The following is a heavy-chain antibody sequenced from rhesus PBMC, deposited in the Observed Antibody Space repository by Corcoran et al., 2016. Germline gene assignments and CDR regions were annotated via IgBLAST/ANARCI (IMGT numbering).Heavy chain of an antibody. Sequence: QLQLQESGPGLVKPSETLSVTCAVSGGSISSSYWRWIPQAPGKGLGLVGFIYGSGNSTNHNPSLKSRVTRSVDTSKNQLSLKLSSVTAADTAVYDCARYTLRGFDYWGQGVLVTVSS. CDR2: IYGSGNST. CDR3: ARYTLRGFDY. V-gene: IGHV4-169*01. CDR1: GGSISSSY. D-gene: IGHD3S6*01. J-gene: IGHJ4*01.